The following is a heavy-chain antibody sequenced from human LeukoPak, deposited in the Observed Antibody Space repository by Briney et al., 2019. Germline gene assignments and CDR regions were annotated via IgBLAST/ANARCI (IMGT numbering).Heavy chain of an antibody. Sequence: SETLSLTCTVSGGSISSYYWSWIRQPAGKGLEWIGRIYTSGSTNYNPSLKSRVTMSVDTSKNQFSLKLSSVTAADTAVYYCARSKRGDIVVVPAAIMRFYYYYMDVWGKGTTVTVSS. J-gene: IGHJ6*03. D-gene: IGHD2-2*01. CDR1: GGSISSYY. V-gene: IGHV4-4*07. CDR2: IYTSGST. CDR3: ARSKRGDIVVVPAAIMRFYYYYMDV.